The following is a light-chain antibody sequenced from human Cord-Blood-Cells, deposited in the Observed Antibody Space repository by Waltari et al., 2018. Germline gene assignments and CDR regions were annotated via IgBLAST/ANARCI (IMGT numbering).Light chain of an antibody. Sequence: IVLTQSPATLSLSPGERATISCRASQSVSSYLAWYQQQPGQAPRLLIYDASNRATCIPARFSGSGSGTDFTLTISSLEPEDFAVYYCQQRSNWPPYTFGQGTKLEIK. CDR1: QSVSSY. CDR3: QQRSNWPPYT. CDR2: DAS. J-gene: IGKJ2*01. V-gene: IGKV3-11*01.